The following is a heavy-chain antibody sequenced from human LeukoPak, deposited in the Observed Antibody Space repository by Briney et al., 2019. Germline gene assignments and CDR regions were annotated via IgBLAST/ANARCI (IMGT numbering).Heavy chain of an antibody. CDR2: ISYDGSNK. J-gene: IGHJ3*02. Sequence: QSGGSLRLSCAASGFTFSSYGMHWVRQAPGKGLEWVAVISYDGSNKYYADSVKGRFTISRDNAKNTLYLQMNSLRAEDTAVYYCARAPPLYYYDSSGYYYSDAFDIWGQGTMVTVSS. CDR1: GFTFSSYG. V-gene: IGHV3-30*03. CDR3: ARAPPLYYYDSSGYYYSDAFDI. D-gene: IGHD3-22*01.